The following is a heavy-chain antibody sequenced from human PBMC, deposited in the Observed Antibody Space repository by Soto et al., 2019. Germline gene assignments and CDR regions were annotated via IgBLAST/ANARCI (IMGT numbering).Heavy chain of an antibody. Sequence: QVQLVQSGAEVKKPGASVKVSCKASGYTFTSYYMHWVRQAPGQGLEWMGIINPSGGSTSYAQKFQGRVTMTRDTSTSTVYMELSSLRSEDTAVYYCASEYSSSSDYYYYYGMDVWGQGTMVTVSS. CDR3: ASEYSSSSDYYYYYGMDV. CDR2: INPSGGST. D-gene: IGHD6-6*01. CDR1: GYTFTSYY. J-gene: IGHJ6*02. V-gene: IGHV1-46*01.